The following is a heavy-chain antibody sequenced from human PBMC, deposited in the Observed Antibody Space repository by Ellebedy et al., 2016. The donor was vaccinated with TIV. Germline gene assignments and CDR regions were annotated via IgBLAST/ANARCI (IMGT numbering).Heavy chain of an antibody. V-gene: IGHV4-59*01. D-gene: IGHD2-2*01. J-gene: IGHJ6*03. Sequence: SETLSLXXTVSGGSISSYYWSWIRQPPGKGLEWIGYIYYSGSTNYNPSLKSRVTISVDTSKNQFSLKLSSVTAADTAVYYCARVMTYQLPFYYYYYMDVWGKGTTVTVSS. CDR1: GGSISSYY. CDR3: ARVMTYQLPFYYYYYMDV. CDR2: IYYSGST.